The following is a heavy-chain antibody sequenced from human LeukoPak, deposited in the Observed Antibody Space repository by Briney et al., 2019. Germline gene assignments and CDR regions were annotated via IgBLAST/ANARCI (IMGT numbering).Heavy chain of an antibody. CDR1: GYSFTSYW. CDR3: ARSGDFWSGYYFSPFDY. J-gene: IGHJ4*02. CDR2: IYPGDSDT. D-gene: IGHD3-3*01. V-gene: IGHV5-51*01. Sequence: GESLKISCKGSGYSFTSYWIGWVRQIPGKGLEWMGIIYPGDSDTRYSPSFQGQVTISADKSISTAYLQWSSLKASDTAMYYCARSGDFWSGYYFSPFDYWGQGTLVTVSS.